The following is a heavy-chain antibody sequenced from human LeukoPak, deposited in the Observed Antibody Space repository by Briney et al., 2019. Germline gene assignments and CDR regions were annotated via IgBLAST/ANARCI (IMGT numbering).Heavy chain of an antibody. D-gene: IGHD4-17*01. CDR3: ARSGDYGDLTYDY. CDR1: GFTFSDYY. CDR2: ISSSSSYT. V-gene: IGHV3-11*06. J-gene: IGHJ4*02. Sequence: KTGRSLRLSCAASGFTFSDYYMSWIRQAPGKGLEWVSYISSSSSYTNYADSVKGRFTISRDNAKNSLYLQMNSLRSEDTAVYYCARSGDYGDLTYDYWGQGTLVTVSS.